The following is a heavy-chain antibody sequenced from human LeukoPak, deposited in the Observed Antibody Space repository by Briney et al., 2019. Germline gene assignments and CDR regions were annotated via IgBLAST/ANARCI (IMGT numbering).Heavy chain of an antibody. V-gene: IGHV1-46*01. CDR1: GYTFTGYY. D-gene: IGHD3-22*01. CDR2: INPSGGST. J-gene: IGHJ1*01. CDR3: ARDFHDSSGPPRNFQH. Sequence: ASVKVSCKASGYTFTGYYMHWVRQAPGQGLEWMGWINPSGGSTSYAQKFQGRITMTRDTSTSTVYMELSSLRSEDTAVYYCARDFHDSSGPPRNFQHWGQGTLVTVSS.